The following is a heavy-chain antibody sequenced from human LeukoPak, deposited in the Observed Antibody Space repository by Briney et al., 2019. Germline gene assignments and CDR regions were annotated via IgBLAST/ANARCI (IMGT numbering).Heavy chain of an antibody. CDR1: VFILSDND. Sequence: GWSLRLSRVASVFILSDNDIKWVRQAPAKGLEGVSLIYADGSTHYTDSVTGRYYISRDNCQHTVYLQLTRPRGYDTGVYCCVKRSVPSRPGYWGQGTLFSVSS. CDR3: VKRSVPSRPGY. D-gene: IGHD3-3*01. CDR2: IYADGST. V-gene: IGHV3-66*04. J-gene: IGHJ4*02.